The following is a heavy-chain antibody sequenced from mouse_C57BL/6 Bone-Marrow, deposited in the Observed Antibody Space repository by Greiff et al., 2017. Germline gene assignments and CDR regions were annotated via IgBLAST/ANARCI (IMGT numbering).Heavy chain of an antibody. CDR2: IYPGDGDT. D-gene: IGHD2-13*01. CDR1: GYAFSSSW. Sequence: VQLQQSGPELVKPGASVKISCKASGYAFSSSWMNWVKQRPGKGLEWIGRIYPGDGDTNYNGKFKGKATLTADKSSSTAYMQLSSLTSEDSAVYFCARDRGIGDLGYFDVWGTGTTVTVSS. J-gene: IGHJ1*03. CDR3: ARDRGIGDLGYFDV. V-gene: IGHV1-82*01.